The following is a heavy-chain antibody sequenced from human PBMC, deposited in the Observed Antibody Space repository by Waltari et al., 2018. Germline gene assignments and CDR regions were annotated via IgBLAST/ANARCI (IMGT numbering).Heavy chain of an antibody. CDR1: GFTVSSNY. CDR2: IYSGGST. J-gene: IGHJ5*02. D-gene: IGHD3-22*01. Sequence: EVQLVETGGGLIQPGGSLRLSCAASGFTVSSNYMSWVRQAPGKGLEWVSVIYSGGSTYYADSVKGRFTISRDNSKNTLYLQMNSLRAEDTAVYHCAREETYYYDSSGYYHNWFDPWGQGTLVTVSS. V-gene: IGHV3-53*02. CDR3: AREETYYYDSSGYYHNWFDP.